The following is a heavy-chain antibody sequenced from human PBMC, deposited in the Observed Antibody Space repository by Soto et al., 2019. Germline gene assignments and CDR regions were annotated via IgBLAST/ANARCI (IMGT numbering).Heavy chain of an antibody. V-gene: IGHV1-69*13. CDR3: ARGRGDSSGYYPRRAGMDV. CDR1: GGTFSSYA. J-gene: IGHJ6*02. D-gene: IGHD3-22*01. CDR2: IIPIFGTA. Sequence: SVKVSCKASGGTFSSYAISWVRQAPGQGLEWMGGIIPIFGTANYAQKFQGRVTITADESTSTAYMELSSLRSEDTAVYYCARGRGDSSGYYPRRAGMDVWGQGTTVTVSS.